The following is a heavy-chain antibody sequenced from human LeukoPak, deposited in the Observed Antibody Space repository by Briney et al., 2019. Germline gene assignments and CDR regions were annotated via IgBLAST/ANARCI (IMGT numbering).Heavy chain of an antibody. Sequence: PSETLSLSCTVAGDSERNDFNYWGWIRQPPGKGLEWVACLSHAGNTWYNPSLDSRLSISVDTSKNQFSLKFSSVTAADTALYWCARYNAPRRGGFDLWGEGILVTVCS. CDR2: LSHAGNT. J-gene: IGHJ4*02. D-gene: IGHD1-14*01. CDR3: ARYNAPRRGGFDL. V-gene: IGHV4-39*01. CDR1: GDSERNDFNY.